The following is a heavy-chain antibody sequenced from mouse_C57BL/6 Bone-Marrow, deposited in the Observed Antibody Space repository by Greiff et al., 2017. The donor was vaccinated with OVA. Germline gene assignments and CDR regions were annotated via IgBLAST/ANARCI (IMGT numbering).Heavy chain of an antibody. D-gene: IGHD4-1*01. J-gene: IGHJ2*01. Sequence: EVQLVESGGDLVKPGGSLKLSCAASGFTFSSYGMSWVRQTPDKRLEWVATISSGGSYTYYPDSVKGRFTISRDNAKNTLYLQMSSLKSEDTAMYYCARPQLTGHYFDYWGQGTTLTVSS. V-gene: IGHV5-6*01. CDR3: ARPQLTGHYFDY. CDR1: GFTFSSYG. CDR2: ISSGGSYT.